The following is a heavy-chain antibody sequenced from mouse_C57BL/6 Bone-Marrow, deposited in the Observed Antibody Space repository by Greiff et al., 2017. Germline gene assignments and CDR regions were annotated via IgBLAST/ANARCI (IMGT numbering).Heavy chain of an antibody. Sequence: EVMLVESGGGLVQSGRSLRLSCATSGFTFSDFYMEWVSQAPGKGLEWIAASRNKANDYTTEYSASVKGRFIVSRDTSQSILYRQRNALRAEDTAIYYCARDAAHAMDYWGQGTSVTVSS. CDR2: SRNKANDYTT. J-gene: IGHJ4*01. V-gene: IGHV7-1*01. CDR3: ARDAAHAMDY. CDR1: GFTFSDFY.